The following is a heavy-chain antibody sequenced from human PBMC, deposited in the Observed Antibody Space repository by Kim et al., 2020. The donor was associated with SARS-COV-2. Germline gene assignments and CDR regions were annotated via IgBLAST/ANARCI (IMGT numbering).Heavy chain of an antibody. CDR2: INAGTGNT. D-gene: IGHD2-8*02. CDR3: ARDLFHTGFDY. J-gene: IGHJ4*02. V-gene: IGHV1-3*01. Sequence: ASVKVSCKASGYIFTDFAIQWVRQAPGQGLEWMGWINAGTGNTKFSQHFQGGVTFTRDTSANTASMELSSLRSEDTAVYYCARDLFHTGFDYWGQGILV. CDR1: GYIFTDFA.